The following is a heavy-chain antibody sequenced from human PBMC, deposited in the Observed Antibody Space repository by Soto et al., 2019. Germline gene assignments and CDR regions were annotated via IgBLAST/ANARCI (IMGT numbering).Heavy chain of an antibody. CDR1: GDSIYSSTYY. CDR2: IYYSGST. Sequence: QLQLQESGPGLVKPSETLSLTCTVSGDSIYSSTYYWGWIRQPPGKGLEWIGSIYYSGSTYYNPSLKSRVTISVDTSKKQFYLKLSSVTAADTAVYFCARLWFGERPPDYWGQGSLVTVSS. V-gene: IGHV4-39*01. D-gene: IGHD3-10*01. CDR3: ARLWFGERPPDY. J-gene: IGHJ4*02.